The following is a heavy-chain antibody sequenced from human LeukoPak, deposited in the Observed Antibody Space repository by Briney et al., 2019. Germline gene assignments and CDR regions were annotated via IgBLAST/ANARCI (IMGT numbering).Heavy chain of an antibody. CDR1: GGSISSYY. D-gene: IGHD3-22*01. V-gene: IGHV4-4*07. J-gene: IGHJ4*02. Sequence: SETLSLTCTVSGGSISSYYWSWLRQPAGKGLEWIGRIYTSGSTNYNPSLTSRVTMSVDTSKNQFSLKLSSVTAAATAVSYFAGGGYYYDSSGPYYFDYWGQGTLVTVSS. CDR3: AGGGYYYDSSGPYYFDY. CDR2: IYTSGST.